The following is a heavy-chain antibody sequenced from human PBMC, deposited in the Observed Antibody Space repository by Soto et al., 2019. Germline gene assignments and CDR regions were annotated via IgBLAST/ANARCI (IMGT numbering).Heavy chain of an antibody. J-gene: IGHJ4*02. Sequence: AGGSLRLSCTGSGFDFGDYYTSWIRQAPGKGLEWVSYIDSGDGTTYYTDSVKGRFTISRDNAKKTVYLQMSSLRVEDTALYYCVRPYYSSSWFPFDRWGQGTLVTVSS. CDR2: IDSGDGTT. CDR3: VRPYYSSSWFPFDR. V-gene: IGHV3-11*01. CDR1: GFDFGDYY. D-gene: IGHD6-13*01.